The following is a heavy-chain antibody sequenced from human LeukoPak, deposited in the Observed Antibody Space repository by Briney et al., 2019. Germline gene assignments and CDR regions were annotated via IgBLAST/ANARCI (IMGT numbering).Heavy chain of an antibody. Sequence: SETLSLTCTVSGGSISSYYWSWIRQPPGKGLEWIGYIYYSGSTNYNPSLKSRVTISVDTSKKQFSLKLSSVAAADTAVYYCARDLGYCSTTSCAMAFDIWGQGTMVTVSS. CDR1: GGSISSYY. V-gene: IGHV4-59*01. CDR2: IYYSGST. J-gene: IGHJ3*02. CDR3: ARDLGYCSTTSCAMAFDI. D-gene: IGHD2-2*01.